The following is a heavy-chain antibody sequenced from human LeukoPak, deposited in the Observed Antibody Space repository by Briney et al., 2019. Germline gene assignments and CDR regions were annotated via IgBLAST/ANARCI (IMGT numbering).Heavy chain of an antibody. CDR1: GGSISSYY. V-gene: IGHV4-59*12. CDR2: IHYTGST. CDR3: AREDRPYYYGSGSYYNDAFDI. D-gene: IGHD3-10*01. J-gene: IGHJ3*02. Sequence: SETLSLTCTVSGGSISSYYWSWIRQSPGKGLECIGYIHYTGSTNYNPSLKSRVTISVDTSKNQFSLKLSSVTAADTAVYYCAREDRPYYYGSGSYYNDAFDIWGQGTMVTVSS.